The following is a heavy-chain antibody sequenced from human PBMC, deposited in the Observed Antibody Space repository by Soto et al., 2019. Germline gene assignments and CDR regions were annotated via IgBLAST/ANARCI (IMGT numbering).Heavy chain of an antibody. Sequence: ASVKVSCKASGYTFTSYGISWVRQAPGQGLEWMGWISAYNGNTNYAQKLQGRVTMTTDTSTSTAYMELRSLRSDDTAVYYCASSSREDFWSGPGGWFDPWGQGTLVTVS. D-gene: IGHD3-3*01. CDR2: ISAYNGNT. CDR1: GYTFTSYG. V-gene: IGHV1-18*01. CDR3: ASSSREDFWSGPGGWFDP. J-gene: IGHJ5*02.